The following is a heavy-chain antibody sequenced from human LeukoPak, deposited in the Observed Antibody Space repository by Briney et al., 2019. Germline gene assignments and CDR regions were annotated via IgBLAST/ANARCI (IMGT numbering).Heavy chain of an antibody. CDR1: GFTSSSYS. D-gene: IGHD3-10*01. CDR2: INSDGSST. Sequence: PGGSLRLSCAASGFTSSSYSMHWVRQAPGKGLVWVSLINSDGSSTDYADSVKGRFTISRDNAKNTLYLQMNSLRAEDTAVYYCASPLYNSGTYVFDHWGQGTLVTVSS. CDR3: ASPLYNSGTYVFDH. V-gene: IGHV3-74*01. J-gene: IGHJ4*02.